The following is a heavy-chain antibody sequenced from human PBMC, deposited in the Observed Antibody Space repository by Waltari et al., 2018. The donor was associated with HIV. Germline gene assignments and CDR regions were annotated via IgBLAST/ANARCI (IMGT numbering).Heavy chain of an antibody. CDR3: TKGVTYDVLTGFSPFDS. J-gene: IGHJ4*02. Sequence: EVRLLESGGGLVRPGGSLRLSCTACDVSLTTYAMSWVRQAPGKGLEWVSSISGTGDFTYYADAVKGRLTMSRDNSKNTVSLQMRSLRGEDTAVYYCTKGVTYDVLTGFSPFDSWGQGTLVTVSS. CDR1: DVSLTTYA. D-gene: IGHD3-9*01. V-gene: IGHV3-23*01. CDR2: ISGTGDFT.